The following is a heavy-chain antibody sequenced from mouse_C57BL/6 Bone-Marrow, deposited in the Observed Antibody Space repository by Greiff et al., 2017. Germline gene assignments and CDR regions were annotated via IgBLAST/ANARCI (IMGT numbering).Heavy chain of an antibody. CDR1: GYTFTSYW. V-gene: IGHV1-59*01. D-gene: IGHD2-3*01. CDR3: AEGWLLDVFAY. CDR2: IYPSDSYT. Sequence: QVQLQQPGAELVRPGTSVKLSCKASGYTFTSYWMHWVKQRPGQGLEWIGVIYPSDSYTNYNQKFKGKATLTVDTSSSTVYMQLSSLTSEDSAVYYCAEGWLLDVFAYWGQGTLVTVSA. J-gene: IGHJ3*01.